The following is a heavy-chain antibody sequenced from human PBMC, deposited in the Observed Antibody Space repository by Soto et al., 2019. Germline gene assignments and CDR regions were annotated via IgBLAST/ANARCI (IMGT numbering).Heavy chain of an antibody. CDR1: GFTFSSYA. CDR2: ISGSGGST. V-gene: IGHV3-23*01. Sequence: EVQLLESGGGLVQPGGSLRLSCAASGFTFSSYAMSWVRQAPGKGLEWVSAISGSGGSTYYADSVKGRFTISRDNSKNTLYLQMNSLRAEDTAVYYCAKKVIASTLLTGLLYYFDYWGQGTLVTVSS. J-gene: IGHJ4*02. D-gene: IGHD3-9*01. CDR3: AKKVIASTLLTGLLYYFDY.